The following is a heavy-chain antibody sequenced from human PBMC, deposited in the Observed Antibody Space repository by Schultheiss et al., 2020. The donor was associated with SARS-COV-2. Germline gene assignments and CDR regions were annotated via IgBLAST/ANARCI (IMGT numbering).Heavy chain of an antibody. J-gene: IGHJ4*02. Sequence: GESLKISCAASGFTFGSYALHCVRQAPGKGLEWVALISRDGNTKDYADSVKGRFTISRDDSKNTLYLQMNSLRADDTAVYYCARDNARIVAFDYWGQGTLVTVSS. D-gene: IGHD6-6*01. V-gene: IGHV3-30*04. CDR1: GFTFGSYA. CDR2: ISRDGNTK. CDR3: ARDNARIVAFDY.